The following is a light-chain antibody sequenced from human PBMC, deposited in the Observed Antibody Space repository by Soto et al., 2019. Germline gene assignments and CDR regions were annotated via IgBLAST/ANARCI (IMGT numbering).Light chain of an antibody. J-gene: IGKJ1*01. V-gene: IGKV3-20*01. Sequence: EIVLTQSPATLSLSPGERATFSCSASQSVSSSYIAWYQQKRGQAPRRLIYGASIRATGIPDRFSGSGSGTDFTLTISRLEPEDFALYYCQQYHTSPLTFGQGTKVDIK. CDR1: QSVSSSY. CDR2: GAS. CDR3: QQYHTSPLT.